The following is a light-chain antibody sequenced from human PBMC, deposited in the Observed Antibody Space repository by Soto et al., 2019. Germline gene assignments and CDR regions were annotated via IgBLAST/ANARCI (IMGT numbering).Light chain of an antibody. J-gene: IGKJ3*01. CDR1: QSISSTY. CDR3: QQFGDLPPFT. Sequence: EIVLTQSPGTLSLSPGERATLSCRASQSISSTYLAWYQQKPGQAPRLLIYGASSRATGIPDRFSGSGSGTDFTLIISRLEPEDFAVYYCQQFGDLPPFTFGPGTKVDIK. CDR2: GAS. V-gene: IGKV3-20*01.